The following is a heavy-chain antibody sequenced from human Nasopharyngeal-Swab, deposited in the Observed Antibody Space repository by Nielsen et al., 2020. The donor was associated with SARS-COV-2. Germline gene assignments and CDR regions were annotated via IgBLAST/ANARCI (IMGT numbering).Heavy chain of an antibody. J-gene: IGHJ6*02. CDR3: ARDVRDRGMPYRNSKNGMDV. Sequence: SVKVSCKASGGTFSSYGISWVRQAPGQGLEWLGRIIPMLGIVTYAQKFQARATITADKSTSTAYLDLSGLRFEDTAVYYCARDVRDRGMPYRNSKNGMDVWGQGTPVTVSS. V-gene: IGHV1-69*04. CDR1: GGTFSSYG. CDR2: IIPMLGIV. D-gene: IGHD3-10*01.